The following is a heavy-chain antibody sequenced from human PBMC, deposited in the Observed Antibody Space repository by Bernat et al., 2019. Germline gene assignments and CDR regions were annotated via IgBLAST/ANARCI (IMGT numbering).Heavy chain of an antibody. CDR3: ARDVPNNNDYYGSGSYYNDY. D-gene: IGHD3-10*01. CDR1: GYTFTSYG. CDR2: ISAYNGNT. J-gene: IGHJ4*02. Sequence: SGYTFTSYGISWVRQAPGQGLEWMGLISAYNGNTNYAQKLQGRVTMTTDTSTSTAYMELRSLRYDDTDVYYCARDVPNNNDYYGSGSYYNDYWGKGTLV. V-gene: IGHV1-18*01.